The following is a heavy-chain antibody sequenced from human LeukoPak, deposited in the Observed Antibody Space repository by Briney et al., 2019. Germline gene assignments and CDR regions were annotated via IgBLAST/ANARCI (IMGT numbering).Heavy chain of an antibody. J-gene: IGHJ4*02. D-gene: IGHD3-22*01. V-gene: IGHV4-30-2*01. CDR3: ASSPLDYDSSGYSGPIRY. CDR1: GGSISSGGYS. Sequence: PSETLSLTCAVSGGSISSGGYSWSWIRQPPGKGLEWIGYIYHSGSTYYNPSLKSRVTISVDRSKNQFSLKLSSVTAADTAVYYCASSPLDYDSSGYSGPIRYWGQGTLVTVSS. CDR2: IYHSGST.